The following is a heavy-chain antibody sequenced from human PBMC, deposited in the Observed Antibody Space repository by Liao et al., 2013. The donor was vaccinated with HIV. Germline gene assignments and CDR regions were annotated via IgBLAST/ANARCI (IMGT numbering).Heavy chain of an antibody. CDR2: INHSGST. Sequence: QVQLQQWGAGLLKPSETLSLTCAVYGGSFSGYYWSWIRQPPGKGLEWIGEINHSGSTNYNPSLKSRVTISVDTSKNQFSLKLSSVTAADTAVYYCARDELELPNYYYYYYMDVWAKGPRSPSP. CDR3: ARDELELPNYYYYYYMDV. D-gene: IGHD1-7*01. J-gene: IGHJ6*03. V-gene: IGHV4-34*01. CDR1: GGSFSGYY.